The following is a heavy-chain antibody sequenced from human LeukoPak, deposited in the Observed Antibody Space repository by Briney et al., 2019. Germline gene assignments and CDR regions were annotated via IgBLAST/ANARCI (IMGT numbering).Heavy chain of an antibody. CDR3: AKDGRRLERRNVNFDY. V-gene: IGHV3-23*01. CDR1: GFTFSTYA. CDR2: ISGSGGST. J-gene: IGHJ4*02. D-gene: IGHD1-1*01. Sequence: QPGRSLRLSCVASGFTFSTYAMTWVRQAPGKGLEWVSAISGSGGSTYYADSVKGRFTISRDNSKNTLYLQMNSLRAEDTAVYYCAKDGRRLERRNVNFDYWGQGTLVTVSS.